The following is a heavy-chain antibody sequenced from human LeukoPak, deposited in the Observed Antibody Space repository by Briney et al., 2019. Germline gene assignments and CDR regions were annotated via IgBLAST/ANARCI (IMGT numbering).Heavy chain of an antibody. CDR2: IYYSGST. V-gene: IGHV4-59*12. D-gene: IGHD3-10*01. CDR3: ARRGRPGKARGVIITNWFDP. CDR1: GGSISSYY. J-gene: IGHJ5*02. Sequence: SETLSLTCTVSGGSISSYYWSWIRQPPGKGLEWIGYIYYSGSTNYNPSLKSRVTISVDTSKNQFSLKLSSVTAADTAVYYCARRGRPGKARGVIITNWFDPWGQGTLVTVSS.